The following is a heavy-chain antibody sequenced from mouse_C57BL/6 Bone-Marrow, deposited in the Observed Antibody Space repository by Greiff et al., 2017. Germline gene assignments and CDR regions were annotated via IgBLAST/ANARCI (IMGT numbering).Heavy chain of an antibody. V-gene: IGHV5-4*01. Sequence: EVQLVEPGGGLVKPGGSLKLSCAASGFTFSSYCMPWVRQTPGKRLEWVATISDGGSYTYYPDNVKGRFTISRDNAKNNLYLQMSHLKSEYTAMYYCARRRADMVATDYAMDDWGQGTSVTVSS. D-gene: IGHD2-2*01. CDR2: ISDGGSYT. J-gene: IGHJ4*01. CDR3: ARRRADMVATDYAMDD. CDR1: GFTFSSYC.